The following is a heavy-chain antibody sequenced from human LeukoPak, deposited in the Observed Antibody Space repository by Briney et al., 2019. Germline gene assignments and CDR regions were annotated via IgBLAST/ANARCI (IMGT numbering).Heavy chain of an antibody. D-gene: IGHD4-23*01. V-gene: IGHV4-59*01. Sequence: SETLSLICTVSGGSLSSYYWSWIRQPPGKGLEWIGYIYYSGSTNCNTSVKSRVAMSVDTSKKQFSLKLSSLTAADTAVYYCARGGTAVLAPYAFDIWGQGTMVTVSS. J-gene: IGHJ3*02. CDR2: IYYSGST. CDR3: ARGGTAVLAPYAFDI. CDR1: GGSLSSYY.